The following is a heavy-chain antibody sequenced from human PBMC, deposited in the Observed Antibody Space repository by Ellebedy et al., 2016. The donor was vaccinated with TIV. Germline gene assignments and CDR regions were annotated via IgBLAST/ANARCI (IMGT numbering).Heavy chain of an antibody. J-gene: IGHJ1*01. D-gene: IGHD3-22*01. CDR2: IIPIFGTA. CDR1: GGTFSSYA. V-gene: IGHV1-69*13. Sequence: SVKVSCXASGGTFSSYAISWVRQAPGQGLEWMGGIIPIFGTANYAQKFQGRVTITADESTSTAYMELSSLRSEDTAVYYCARASSSGYMVEYFQHWGQGTLVTVSS. CDR3: ARASSSGYMVEYFQH.